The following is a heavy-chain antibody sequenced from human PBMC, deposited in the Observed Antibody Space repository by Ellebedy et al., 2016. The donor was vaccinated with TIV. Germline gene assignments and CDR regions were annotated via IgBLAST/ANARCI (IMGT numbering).Heavy chain of an antibody. CDR3: ARDPINVDTAMADY. V-gene: IGHV1-2*02. CDR1: GYTFTGYY. J-gene: IGHJ4*02. D-gene: IGHD5-18*01. Sequence: ASVKVSXXASGYTFTGYYMHWVRQAPGQGLEWMGWINPNSGGTNYAQKFQGRVTMTRDTSISTAYMELSRLRSDDTAVYYCARDPINVDTAMADYWGQGTLVTVSP. CDR2: INPNSGGT.